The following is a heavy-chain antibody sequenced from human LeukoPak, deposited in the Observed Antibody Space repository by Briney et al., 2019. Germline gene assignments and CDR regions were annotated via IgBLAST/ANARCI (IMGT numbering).Heavy chain of an antibody. D-gene: IGHD6-19*01. CDR1: GYSFSRYG. CDR3: ARDQYSSGWSFDY. V-gene: IGHV1-18*01. CDR2: ISPYNDNT. J-gene: IGHJ4*02. Sequence: ASVKVSFKASGYSFSRYGISWVRQAPGQGLEWMGWISPYNDNTNYAQKFQGRVTITADKSTSTAYMELSSLRSEDTAVYYCARDQYSSGWSFDYWGQGALVTVSS.